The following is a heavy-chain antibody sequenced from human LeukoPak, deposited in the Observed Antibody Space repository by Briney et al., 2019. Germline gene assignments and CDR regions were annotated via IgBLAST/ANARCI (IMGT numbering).Heavy chain of an antibody. CDR2: IYCSGST. CDR3: ARDERSSGHEGYMDV. Sequence: PSETLSLTCIVSGVSISNYYWSWIRQPPGKGLEWIGYIYCSGSTNYNPSLKSRVTISVDTSKNQFSLKMSSMTAADTAVYYCARDERSSGHEGYMDVWGKGTTVTVSS. D-gene: IGHD3-22*01. V-gene: IGHV4-59*01. J-gene: IGHJ6*03. CDR1: GVSISNYY.